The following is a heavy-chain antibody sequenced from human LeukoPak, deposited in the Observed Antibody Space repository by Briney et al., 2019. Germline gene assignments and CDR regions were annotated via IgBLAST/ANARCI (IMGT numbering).Heavy chain of an antibody. CDR1: GFTFSSYA. V-gene: IGHV3-23*01. D-gene: IGHD4-23*01. J-gene: IGHJ4*02. Sequence: GGSLRLSCAASGFTFSSYAMSWVRQAPGKGLEWVSGISGSGGSTYYADSVRGRFTISRDNSKNTLYLQMNSLRAEDTAVYYCAKQLGYGGNSAAYFDYWGQGALVTVSS. CDR2: ISGSGGST. CDR3: AKQLGYGGNSAAYFDY.